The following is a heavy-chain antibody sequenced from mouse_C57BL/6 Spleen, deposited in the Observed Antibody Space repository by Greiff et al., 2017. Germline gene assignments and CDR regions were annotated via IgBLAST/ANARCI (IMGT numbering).Heavy chain of an antibody. CDR1: GYTFTDYE. Sequence: VQGVESGAELVRPGASVTLSCKASGYTFTDYEMHWVKQTPVHGLEWIGAIDPETGGTAYNQKFKGKAILTADKSSSTAYMELRSLTSEDSAVYYCTRRAYDYDVRYFDYWGQGTTLTVSS. J-gene: IGHJ2*01. CDR2: IDPETGGT. D-gene: IGHD2-4*01. V-gene: IGHV1-15*01. CDR3: TRRAYDYDVRYFDY.